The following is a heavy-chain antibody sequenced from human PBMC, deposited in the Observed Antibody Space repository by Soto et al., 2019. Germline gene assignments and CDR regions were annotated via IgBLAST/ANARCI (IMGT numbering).Heavy chain of an antibody. CDR2: INHSGST. CDR1: GGSFSGYY. V-gene: IGHV4-34*01. D-gene: IGHD1-20*01. Sequence: PSETLSLTCAVYGGSFSGYYWSWIRQPPGKGLEWIGEINHSGSTNYNPSLKSRVTISVDTSKNQFSLKLSSVTAADTAVYYCARKHNWKGGWFDPWGQGTLVTVSS. CDR3: ARKHNWKGGWFDP. J-gene: IGHJ5*02.